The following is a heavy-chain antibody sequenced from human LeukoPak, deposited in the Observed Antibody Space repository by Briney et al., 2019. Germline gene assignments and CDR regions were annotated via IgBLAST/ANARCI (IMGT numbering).Heavy chain of an antibody. CDR3: AKGVGGCSSSSCSIYFQH. J-gene: IGHJ1*01. CDR2: FSGSGASA. D-gene: IGHD2-2*01. Sequence: GGSLRLSCVASGFSFNSYAMSWVRQAPGKGLEWVSTFSGSGASAYYADSVKGRFTISRDYSKNTLYLQMNSLRAEDTAVYYCAKGVGGCSSSSCSIYFQHWGQGTLVTVSS. CDR1: GFSFNSYA. V-gene: IGHV3-23*01.